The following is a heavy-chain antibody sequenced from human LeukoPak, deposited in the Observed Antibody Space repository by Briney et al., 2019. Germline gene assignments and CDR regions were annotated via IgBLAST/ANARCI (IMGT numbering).Heavy chain of an antibody. V-gene: IGHV3-21*04. CDR2: ISSSSSDI. CDR1: GFTFSSYS. J-gene: IGHJ4*02. D-gene: IGHD3-22*01. CDR3: ARGNYYYDSSGYYPGY. Sequence: GGSLRLSCEASGFTFSSYSMNWVRQAPGKGLEWVSSISSSSSDIYYADSVKGRFTISRDNAKNSLYLQMNSLRAEDTAVYYCARGNYYYDSSGYYPGYWGQGTLVTVSS.